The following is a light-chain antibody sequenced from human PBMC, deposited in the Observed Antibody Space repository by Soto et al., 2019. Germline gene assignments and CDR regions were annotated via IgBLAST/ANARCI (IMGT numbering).Light chain of an antibody. J-gene: IGKJ1*01. CDR1: QTIIRY. Sequence: DSHMTQSPSSLSSSIGYRVTITCRSSQTIIRYLNWYQQKPGKAPKLLIYAASSLQSGVPSRFSGSGSGTDFTLTISRLEPEDFAVYYCQQYSFLPRTFGQGTKVDIK. CDR3: QQYSFLPRT. CDR2: AAS. V-gene: IGKV1-39*01.